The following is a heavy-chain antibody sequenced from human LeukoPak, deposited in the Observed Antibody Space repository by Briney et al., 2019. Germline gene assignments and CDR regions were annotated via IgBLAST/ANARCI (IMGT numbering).Heavy chain of an antibody. CDR2: INPKSGGT. CDR1: GYSLTGNY. Sequence: GALVKVSCKASGYSLTGNYLHWVRQAPGQGLEWMGWINPKSGGTNYAQKFQGRVTMTRDTSISTAYMELSRLRSDDTAVYYCARDAGAHYDYWGQGSLVAVSS. CDR3: ARDAGAHYDY. J-gene: IGHJ4*02. V-gene: IGHV1-2*02.